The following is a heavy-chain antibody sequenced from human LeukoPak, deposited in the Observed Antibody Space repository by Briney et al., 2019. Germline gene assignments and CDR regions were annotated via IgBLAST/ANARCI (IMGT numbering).Heavy chain of an antibody. J-gene: IGHJ4*02. Sequence: PGGSLRLSCAASGFTFSSYWMSWVRQAPGKGLEWVANIKQDGSEKYYVDSVKGRFTISRDNAKNSLYLQMNSLRAEDTAVYYCARDLHCGGDCYAFDYWGQGTLVTVSS. CDR2: IKQDGSEK. CDR1: GFTFSSYW. CDR3: ARDLHCGGDCYAFDY. V-gene: IGHV3-7*01. D-gene: IGHD2-21*02.